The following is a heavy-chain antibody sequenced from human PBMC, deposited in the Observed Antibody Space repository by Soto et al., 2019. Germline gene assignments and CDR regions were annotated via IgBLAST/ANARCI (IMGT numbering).Heavy chain of an antibody. CDR3: ARDPLMTAAAGTQTYYYYGMDV. V-gene: IGHV1-69*13. CDR2: IIPIFGTA. CDR1: GGTFSGYA. D-gene: IGHD6-13*01. J-gene: IGHJ6*02. Sequence: SVKVSCKASGGTFSGYAISWVRQAPGQGLEWMGGIIPIFGTANYAQKFQGRVTITADESTSTAYMELSSLRSEDTAVYYCARDPLMTAAAGTQTYYYYGMDVWGQGTTVTVSS.